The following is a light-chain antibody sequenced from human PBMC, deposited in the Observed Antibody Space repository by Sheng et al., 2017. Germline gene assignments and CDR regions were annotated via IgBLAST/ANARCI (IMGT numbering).Light chain of an antibody. CDR1: QGINSA. V-gene: IGKV1-17*01. Sequence: IQLTQSPSSLSASLGDRVTLTCRASQGINSALAWYQQKPGKVPQRLIYAASNLQSGVPSRFSGSGSGTEFTLTISSLQPEDFATYYCLQHSSDWTFGQGTKVEV. J-gene: IGKJ1*01. CDR2: AAS. CDR3: LQHSSDWT.